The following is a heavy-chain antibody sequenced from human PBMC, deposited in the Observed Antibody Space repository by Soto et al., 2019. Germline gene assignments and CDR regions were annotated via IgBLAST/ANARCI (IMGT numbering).Heavy chain of an antibody. Sequence: QITLKESGPTVVKPTQTLTLTCTFSGSSLSTSGVGVGWIRQPPGKALEWLALIYWDDDKRYSPSLKSRLTITKDTSKNQVVLTMTNMDPVDTATYYCAHRRLIAAAGTGGWFDPWGQGTLVTVSS. V-gene: IGHV2-5*02. J-gene: IGHJ5*02. CDR3: AHRRLIAAAGTGGWFDP. CDR1: GSSLSTSGVG. D-gene: IGHD6-13*01. CDR2: IYWDDDK.